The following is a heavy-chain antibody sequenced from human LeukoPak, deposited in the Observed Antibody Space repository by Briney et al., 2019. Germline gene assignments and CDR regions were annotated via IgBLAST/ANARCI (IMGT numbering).Heavy chain of an antibody. Sequence: SETLSLTCTVSGGSISSSSYYWSWIRQPPGKGLEWIGYIYYSGSTYYNPSLKSRVTISVDTSKNQFSLKLSSVTAADTAVYYCARVTIWSGYYDYWGQGTLVTVSS. CDR3: ARVTIWSGYYDY. CDR1: GGSISSSSYY. J-gene: IGHJ4*02. CDR2: IYYSGST. V-gene: IGHV4-30-4*08. D-gene: IGHD3-3*01.